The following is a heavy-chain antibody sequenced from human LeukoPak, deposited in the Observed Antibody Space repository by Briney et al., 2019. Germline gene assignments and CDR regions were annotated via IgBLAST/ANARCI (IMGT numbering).Heavy chain of an antibody. CDR3: AKEARLSSDYYGMDV. CDR1: GFNFSIYA. D-gene: IGHD6-25*01. V-gene: IGHV3-30-3*01. CDR2: LLYDGSIE. J-gene: IGHJ6*02. Sequence: GGSLRLSCEASGFNFSIYAMHWVRQAPGKGLEWVALLLYDGSIEFSADFVEGRFILSRDNSKNTLYLQMNRVRPEDTAVYYCAKEARLSSDYYGMDVWGQGTTVTVSS.